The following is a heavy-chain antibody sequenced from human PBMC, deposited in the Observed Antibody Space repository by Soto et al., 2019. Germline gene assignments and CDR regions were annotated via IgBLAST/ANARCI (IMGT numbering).Heavy chain of an antibody. V-gene: IGHV3-23*01. Sequence: EVQLLASGGGLVQPGGSLRLSCAAAGFTFSIYAMSWVRQAPGKGLEWVLAISGSGGSTYYADSVKGQFTISRDNSKNTLYLQMTSLRADDTAVYYCAKATRGGAATLIRDYWGQGTLVTVSS. CDR2: ISGSGGST. CDR3: AKATRGGAATLIRDY. J-gene: IGHJ4*02. D-gene: IGHD3-10*01. CDR1: GFTFSIYA.